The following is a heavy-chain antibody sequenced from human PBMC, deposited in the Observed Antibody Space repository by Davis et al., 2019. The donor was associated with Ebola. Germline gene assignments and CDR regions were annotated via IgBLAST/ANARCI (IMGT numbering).Heavy chain of an antibody. D-gene: IGHD6-6*01. CDR1: GYTFTGYY. CDR3: AREGESIAARQCWFDP. J-gene: IGHJ5*02. CDR2: INPNSGGI. Sequence: ASVKVSCKASGYTFTGYYMHWVRQAPGQGLEWMGRINPNSGGINYAQKFQGRVTMTRDTSISTAYMELSRLRSDDTAVYYCAREGESIAARQCWFDPWGQGTLVTVSS. V-gene: IGHV1-2*06.